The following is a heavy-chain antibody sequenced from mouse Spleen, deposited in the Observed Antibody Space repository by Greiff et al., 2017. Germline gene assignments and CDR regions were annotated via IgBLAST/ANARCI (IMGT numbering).Heavy chain of an antibody. V-gene: IGHV5-4*02. CDR3: ARGDYYGNYEGYAMDY. J-gene: IGHJ4*01. D-gene: IGHD2-1*01. CDR1: GFTFSDYY. CDR2: ISDGGSYT. Sequence: DVKLVESGGGLVKPGGSLKLSCAASGFTFSDYYMYWVRQTPEKRLEWVATISDGGSYTYYPDSVKGRFTISRDNAKNNLYLQMSSLKSEDTAMYYCARGDYYGNYEGYAMDYWGQGTSVTVSS.